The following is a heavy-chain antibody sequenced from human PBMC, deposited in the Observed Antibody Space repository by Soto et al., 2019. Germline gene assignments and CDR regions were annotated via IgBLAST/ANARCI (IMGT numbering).Heavy chain of an antibody. D-gene: IGHD5-18*01. CDR3: ARDQDTAMDHYYYYGMDV. V-gene: IGHV1-69*01. CDR2: IIPIFGTA. J-gene: IGHJ6*02. Sequence: QVQLVQSGAEVKKPGSSVKVSRKASGGTFSSYAISWVRQAPGQGLEWMGGIIPIFGTANYAQKFQGRVTITADESTSTAYMELSSLRSEDTAVYYCARDQDTAMDHYYYYGMDVWGQGTTVTVSS. CDR1: GGTFSSYA.